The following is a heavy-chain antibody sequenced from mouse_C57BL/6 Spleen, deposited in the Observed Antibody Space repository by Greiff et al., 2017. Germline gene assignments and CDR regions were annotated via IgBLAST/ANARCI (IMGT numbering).Heavy chain of an antibody. CDR1: GYAFSSSW. V-gene: IGHV1-82*01. CDR2: IYPGDGDT. J-gene: IGHJ4*01. CDR3: ARGDYYGSSYAMDY. D-gene: IGHD1-1*01. Sequence: QLQQSGPELVKPGASVKISCKASGYAFSSSWMNWVKQRPGKGLEWIGRIYPGDGDTNYTGKFKGKATLTADKSSSTAYMQLSSLTSEDSAVYFCARGDYYGSSYAMDYWGQGTSVTVSS.